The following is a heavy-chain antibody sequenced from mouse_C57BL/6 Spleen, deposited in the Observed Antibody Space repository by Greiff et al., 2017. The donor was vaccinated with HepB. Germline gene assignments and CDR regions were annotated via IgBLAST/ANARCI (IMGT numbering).Heavy chain of an antibody. J-gene: IGHJ2*01. CDR1: GFTFNTYA. CDR3: VRGGCYDFDY. CDR2: IRSKSSNYAT. Sequence: DVHLVESGGGLVQPKGSLKLSCAASGFTFNTYAMHWVRQAPGKGLEWVARIRSKSSNYATYYADSVKDRFTISRDDSQSMLDLQMNNLKTADTAVYYCVRGGCYDFDYWGQGTTLTVSS. V-gene: IGHV10-3*01. D-gene: IGHD2-12*01.